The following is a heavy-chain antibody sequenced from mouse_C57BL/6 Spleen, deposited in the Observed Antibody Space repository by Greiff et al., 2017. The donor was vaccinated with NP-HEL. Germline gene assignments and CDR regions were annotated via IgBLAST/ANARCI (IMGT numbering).Heavy chain of an antibody. CDR1: GYAFSSSW. CDR2: IYPGDGDT. V-gene: IGHV1-82*01. J-gene: IGHJ2*01. Sequence: QVQLQQSGPELVKPGASVKISCKASGYAFSSSWMNWVKQRPGKGLEWIGRIYPGDGDTNYNGKFKGKATLTADKSSSTAYMQLSSLTSEDSAVYFCAGSSGFLYYFDYWGQGTTLTVSS. CDR3: AGSSGFLYYFDY. D-gene: IGHD3-2*02.